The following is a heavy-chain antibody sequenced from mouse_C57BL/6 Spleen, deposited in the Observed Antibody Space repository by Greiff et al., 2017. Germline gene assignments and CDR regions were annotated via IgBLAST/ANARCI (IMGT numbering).Heavy chain of an antibody. CDR1: GYTFTSYW. V-gene: IGHV1-64*01. CDR3: ARDYGSSPYYFDY. D-gene: IGHD1-1*01. J-gene: IGHJ2*01. CDR2: IHPNSGST. Sequence: QVQLQQPGAELVKPGASVKLSCKASGYTFTSYWMHWVKQRPGQGLEWIGMIHPNSGSTNYNEKFKSKATLTVDKSSSTAYMQLSSLTSEDSAVYYCARDYGSSPYYFDYWDQGTTLTVSS.